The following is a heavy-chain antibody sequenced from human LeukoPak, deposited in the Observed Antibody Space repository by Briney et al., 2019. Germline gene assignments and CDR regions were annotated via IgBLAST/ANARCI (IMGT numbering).Heavy chain of an antibody. V-gene: IGHV3-30*02. D-gene: IGHD5-18*01. J-gene: IGHJ4*02. Sequence: GSLRLSCAASGFTFSSYGMHWVRQAPGKGLEWVAFIRYDGSNKYYADSVKGRFTISRDNSKNSLYLQMNSLRAEDTAVYYCARDRGYSYGWYFDYWGQGTLVTVSS. CDR1: GFTFSSYG. CDR2: IRYDGSNK. CDR3: ARDRGYSYGWYFDY.